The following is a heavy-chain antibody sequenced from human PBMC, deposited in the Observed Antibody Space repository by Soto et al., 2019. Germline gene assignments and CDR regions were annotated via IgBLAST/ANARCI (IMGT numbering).Heavy chain of an antibody. CDR1: GFTFNNYA. Sequence: PGGSLRLSCAASGFTFNNYAMSWVRQAPGKGLEWVSAISSSGYSTYYADSVKGRFTISRDNSKNTVYLQMNNLRAEDTAVYYCAKGSVVVAAKFDSLGQGTLVTVSS. D-gene: IGHD2-21*02. V-gene: IGHV3-23*01. CDR2: ISSSGYST. CDR3: AKGSVVVAAKFDS. J-gene: IGHJ4*02.